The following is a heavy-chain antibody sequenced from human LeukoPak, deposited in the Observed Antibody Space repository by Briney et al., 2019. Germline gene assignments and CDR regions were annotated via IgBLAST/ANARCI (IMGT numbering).Heavy chain of an antibody. Sequence: PGGSLRLSCTASGFTFSSYEMNWVRQAPGKGLEWVPYISSSGSTIYYADSVKGRFTISRDNAKNSLYLQMNSLRAEDTAVYYCARDASRRVGATIPGFDYWGQGTLVTVSS. D-gene: IGHD1-26*01. CDR2: ISSSGSTI. CDR1: GFTFSSYE. CDR3: ARDASRRVGATIPGFDY. J-gene: IGHJ4*02. V-gene: IGHV3-48*03.